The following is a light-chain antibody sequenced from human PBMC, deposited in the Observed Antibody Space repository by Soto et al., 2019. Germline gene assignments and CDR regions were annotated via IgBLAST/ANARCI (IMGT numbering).Light chain of an antibody. CDR3: QQYDKWPPT. CDR2: GAS. V-gene: IGKV3-11*01. CDR1: QSFNIY. J-gene: IGKJ1*01. Sequence: EIMLTQSPATLSLSAGERATLSCRACQSFNIYLAWYQQKPGQAPRLLIYGASSRATVIPDRFSGSGSGTDFTLTISRLEPEDFAVYYCQQYDKWPPTFGQGTKVDI.